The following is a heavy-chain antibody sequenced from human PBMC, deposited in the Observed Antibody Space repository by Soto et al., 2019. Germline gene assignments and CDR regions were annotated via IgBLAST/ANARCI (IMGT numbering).Heavy chain of an antibody. J-gene: IGHJ4*02. V-gene: IGHV4-30-4*01. CDR1: GASISSGDYY. CDR2: IYYSGST. CDR3: ARASYDSSTYYLDY. D-gene: IGHD3-22*01. Sequence: QVQLQESGPGLVKPSQTLSLTCTVSGASISSGDYYWTWIRQPPGKGLEWIGSIYYSGSTYYNPSLKSRVTISVDTSNNQFSLKLSSVTAAATAVYYCARASYDSSTYYLDYWGQGTLVTVSS.